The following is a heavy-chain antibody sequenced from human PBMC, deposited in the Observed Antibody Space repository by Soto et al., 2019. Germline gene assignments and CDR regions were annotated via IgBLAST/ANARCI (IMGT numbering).Heavy chain of an antibody. Sequence: EVHLVESGGGLVQPGGSLRLSCATSGFTVSSSYMTWVRQAPGKGLEWVSLIYSGGSTYYADSVKGRFTISRDNAKNTLYLQMNSLRDDDTAVYYCASPDFWGQGTLVTVSS. CDR3: ASPDF. CDR1: GFTVSSSY. V-gene: IGHV3-66*01. CDR2: IYSGGST. D-gene: IGHD3-3*01. J-gene: IGHJ4*02.